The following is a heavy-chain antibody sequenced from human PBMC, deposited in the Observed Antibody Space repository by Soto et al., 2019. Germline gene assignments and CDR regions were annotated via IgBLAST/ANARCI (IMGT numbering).Heavy chain of an antibody. Sequence: VKVSCKASGYTFTSYAMHWVRQAPGQRLEWMGWINAGNGNTKYSQKFQGRVTITRDTSASTAYMELSSLRSEDTAVYYCARPRIAAAGSWFDPWGQGTLVTVSS. CDR3: ARPRIAAAGSWFDP. D-gene: IGHD6-13*01. V-gene: IGHV1-3*01. CDR2: INAGNGNT. CDR1: GYTFTSYA. J-gene: IGHJ5*02.